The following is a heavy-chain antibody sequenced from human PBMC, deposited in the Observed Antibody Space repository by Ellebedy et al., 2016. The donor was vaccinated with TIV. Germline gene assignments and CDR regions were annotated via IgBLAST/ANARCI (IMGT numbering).Heavy chain of an antibody. J-gene: IGHJ4*02. CDR3: AAEAWWRLDS. CDR1: GFTLSSYS. CDR2: IVGSSSTI. V-gene: IGHV3-48*04. D-gene: IGHD2-15*01. Sequence: GESLKISCAASGFTLSSYSMNWVRQAPGKGLEWVSYIVGSSSTIYYADSVKGRFTISRDNAKNSLFLEMNSLRVEDTAVYYCAAEAWWRLDSWGQGTLVTVSS.